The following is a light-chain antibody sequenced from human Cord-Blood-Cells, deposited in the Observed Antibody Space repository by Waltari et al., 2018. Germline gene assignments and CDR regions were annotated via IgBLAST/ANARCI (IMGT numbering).Light chain of an antibody. Sequence: DIVMTQSPDSLAVSLGERATINCKSSQSVLYSSNNKNYLAWYQQKPGQPPKLLIYWASTRECGVPDRFSGSGSGTDFTLTISSLQAEDVAVYYCQQYYSTPGLTFGGGTKVEIK. J-gene: IGKJ4*01. CDR2: WAS. CDR1: QSVLYSSNNKNY. V-gene: IGKV4-1*01. CDR3: QQYYSTPGLT.